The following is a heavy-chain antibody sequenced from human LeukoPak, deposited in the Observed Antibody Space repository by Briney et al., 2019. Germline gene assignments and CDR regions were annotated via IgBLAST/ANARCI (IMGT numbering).Heavy chain of an antibody. CDR3: ARYRNEALFAFDI. D-gene: IGHD1-14*01. Sequence: SETLSLTCSVSGDSISNHYWSWIRQPPGKGLEWIGYIYYSGSTNYSPPLKSRVRISVDTSKNQFSLKLSSVTAADTAVYYCARYRNEALFAFDIWGQGTMVTVSS. CDR1: GDSISNHY. CDR2: IYYSGST. V-gene: IGHV4-59*11. J-gene: IGHJ3*02.